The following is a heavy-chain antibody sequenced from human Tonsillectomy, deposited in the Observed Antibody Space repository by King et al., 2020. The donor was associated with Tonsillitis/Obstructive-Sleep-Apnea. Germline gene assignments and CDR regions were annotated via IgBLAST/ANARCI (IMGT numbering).Heavy chain of an antibody. CDR1: GFTFSSYS. J-gene: IGHJ4*02. CDR2: ISSSSSYI. CDR3: ASLNYDSSGYHDY. D-gene: IGHD3-22*01. V-gene: IGHV3-21*01. Sequence: EVQLVESGGGLVKPGGSLRLSCAASGFTFSSYSMNWVRQAPGKGLEWVSSISSSSSYIYYADSVKGRFTISRDNAKNSLYLQMNSLRAEDTAVYYCASLNYDSSGYHDYWGQGTLVTVSS.